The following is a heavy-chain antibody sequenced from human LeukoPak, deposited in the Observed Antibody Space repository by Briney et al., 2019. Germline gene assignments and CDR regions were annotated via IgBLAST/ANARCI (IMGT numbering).Heavy chain of an antibody. J-gene: IGHJ4*02. V-gene: IGHV4-39*01. CDR3: ARLQMGYWGSGSYYRPPGYDY. D-gene: IGHD3-10*01. Sequence: SETLSLTCTIPGGSISSSSYYWGSISQPPGKGLEWIGSIYYSGSTYYNPSLKSRVTISVDTSKNQFSLKLSSVTAADTAVYYCARLQMGYWGSGSYYRPPGYDYWGQGTLVTVSS. CDR2: IYYSGST. CDR1: GGSISSSSYY.